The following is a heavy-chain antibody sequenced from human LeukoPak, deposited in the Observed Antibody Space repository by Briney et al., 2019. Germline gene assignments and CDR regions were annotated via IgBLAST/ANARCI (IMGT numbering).Heavy chain of an antibody. CDR3: ARDGVYYGSGANWFDP. Sequence: SETLSLTCTVSGGSISSYYWSWIRQPPGKGLEWIGYIYYSGSTNYNPSFKSRVTISVDTSKNQFSLKLSSVTAADTAVYYCARDGVYYGSGANWFDPWGQGTLVTVSS. CDR1: GGSISSYY. J-gene: IGHJ5*02. V-gene: IGHV4-59*01. D-gene: IGHD3-10*01. CDR2: IYYSGST.